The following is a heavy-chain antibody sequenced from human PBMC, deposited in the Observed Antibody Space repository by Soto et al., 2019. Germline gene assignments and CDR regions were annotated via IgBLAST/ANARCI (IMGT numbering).Heavy chain of an antibody. CDR1: AFIFSDHS. Sequence: EVQLVESGGGLVKPGGSLRLSCVGSAFIFSDHSMIWVRQAPGKGLEWVTSIGDTGTFIYYADSVKGRFTISRDNAKNSLFLQMDSLRPEDTAVYYCARDQRYLRQGYSDYWGQGTLVTVSS. CDR2: IGDTGTFI. D-gene: IGHD4-4*01. J-gene: IGHJ4*02. CDR3: ARDQRYLRQGYSDY. V-gene: IGHV3-21*01.